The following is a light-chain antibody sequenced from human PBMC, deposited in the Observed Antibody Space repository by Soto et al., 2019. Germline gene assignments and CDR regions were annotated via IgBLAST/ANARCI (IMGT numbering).Light chain of an antibody. CDR2: AAS. CDR3: QQLNSYPLT. CDR1: QGISNY. J-gene: IGKJ4*01. Sequence: DIQLTQSPSFLYAAVGDRVTITCRASQGISNYLAWYQRKPGKAPKLLIYAASTLQSGVPSRFSGSGSGTELTLTISSLQSDDFATYYCQQLNSYPLTFGGGTKVEIK. V-gene: IGKV1-9*01.